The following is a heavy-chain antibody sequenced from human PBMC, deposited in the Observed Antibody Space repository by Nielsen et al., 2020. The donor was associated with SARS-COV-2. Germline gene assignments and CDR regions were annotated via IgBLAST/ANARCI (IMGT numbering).Heavy chain of an antibody. V-gene: IGHV1-2*06. Sequence: ASVKVSCKASGYTFTGHYMHWRRQAPGQGPEWLGRVNPNSGATNYAQKFQGRVTLTRDASINTTYMELTRLTSDDTAVYYCARVRSSSGIWFDPWGQGTLVVVSS. CDR3: ARVRSSSGIWFDP. J-gene: IGHJ5*02. D-gene: IGHD3-10*01. CDR2: VNPNSGAT. CDR1: GYTFTGHY.